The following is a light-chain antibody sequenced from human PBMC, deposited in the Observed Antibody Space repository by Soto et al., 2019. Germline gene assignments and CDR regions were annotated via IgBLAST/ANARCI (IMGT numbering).Light chain of an antibody. CDR2: DAS. V-gene: IGKV1-5*01. Sequence: DIQMTQSPSTLSASVGDRVTITCRASQSISSWLAWYQQKPGKAPKLLIYDASSLESGVPSRFPGSGSGTEFTLTISSLKPDDFATYYCQQYNSNWTFGQGTKVEIK. CDR3: QQYNSNWT. J-gene: IGKJ1*01. CDR1: QSISSW.